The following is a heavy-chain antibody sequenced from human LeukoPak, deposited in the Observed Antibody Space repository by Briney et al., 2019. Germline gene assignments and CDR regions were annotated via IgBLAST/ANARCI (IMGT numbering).Heavy chain of an antibody. CDR2: INWDGSRI. Sequence: GGSLRLSCAASGFTFDDHAMYWVRQAPGKGLEWVSGINWDGSRIGYADAVKGRFTISRDSDKKCLYLQMNSLRTEDTALYYCARASYYYDTSGLGALDIWGQGTLVTVSS. CDR3: ARASYYYDTSGLGALDI. D-gene: IGHD3-22*01. J-gene: IGHJ3*02. CDR1: GFTFDDHA. V-gene: IGHV3-9*01.